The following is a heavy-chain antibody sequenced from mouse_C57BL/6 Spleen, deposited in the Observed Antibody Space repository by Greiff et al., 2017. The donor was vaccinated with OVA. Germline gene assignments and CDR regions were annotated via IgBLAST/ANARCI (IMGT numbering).Heavy chain of an antibody. CDR3: ARAYYSPAMDY. D-gene: IGHD2-12*01. J-gene: IGHJ4*01. CDR2: INPSSGYT. CDR1: GYTFTSYT. Sequence: QVHVKQSGAELARPGASVKMSCKASGYTFTSYTMHWVKQRPGQGLEWIGYINPSSGYTKYNQKFKDKATLTADKSSSTAYMQLSSLTSEDSAVYYCARAYYSPAMDYWGQGTSVTVSS. V-gene: IGHV1-4*01.